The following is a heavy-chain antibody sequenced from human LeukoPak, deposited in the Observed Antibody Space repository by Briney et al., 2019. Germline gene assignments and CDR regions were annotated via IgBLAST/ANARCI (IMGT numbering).Heavy chain of an antibody. CDR1: GFTFSNYA. V-gene: IGHV3-23*03. D-gene: IGHD5-12*01. CDR3: AKGGGYEAQYYYYYLDV. Sequence: PGRSLRLSCVASGFTFSNYAMSWVRQAPGKGLEWVSIIYSGGSTFYADSVKGRFTISRDNSKNTLYLQMNSLRAEDTAVYYCAKGGGYEAQYYYYYLDVWGKGTTVTISS. J-gene: IGHJ6*03. CDR2: IYSGGST.